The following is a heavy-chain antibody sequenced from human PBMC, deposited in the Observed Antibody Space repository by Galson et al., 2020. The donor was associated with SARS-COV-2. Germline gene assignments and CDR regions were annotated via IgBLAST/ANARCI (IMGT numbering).Heavy chain of an antibody. D-gene: IGHD3-10*01. Sequence: NSGGSLRLSCAASGFTLTSYSMNWDRQAPGKGLEWVSSISSSSSYIYYADSVMVRFTLSRDNAKNSLYLQMNSLRAEYTAVYYCARDLLRFRDYGSVSSVDYGGQGSLVTFSS. CDR1: GFTLTSYS. CDR3: ARDLLRFRDYGSVSSVDY. J-gene: IGHJ4*02. CDR2: ISSSSSYI. V-gene: IGHV3-21*01.